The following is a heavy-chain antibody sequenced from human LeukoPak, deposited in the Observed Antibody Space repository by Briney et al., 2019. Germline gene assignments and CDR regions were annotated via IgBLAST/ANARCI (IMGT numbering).Heavy chain of an antibody. Sequence: PSETLSLTCTVSGGSISSSSYYWGWIRQPPGKGLEWIGSIYYSGSTYYNPSLKSRVTISVDTSKNQFSLKLSSVTAADTAVYYCARHATSAGYSPIDHWGQGTLLTVSS. D-gene: IGHD2-15*01. CDR3: ARHATSAGYSPIDH. J-gene: IGHJ4*02. CDR2: IYYSGST. V-gene: IGHV4-39*01. CDR1: GGSISSSSYY.